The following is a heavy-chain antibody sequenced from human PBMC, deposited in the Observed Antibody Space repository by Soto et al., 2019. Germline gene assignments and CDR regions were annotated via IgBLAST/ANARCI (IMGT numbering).Heavy chain of an antibody. CDR2: IFYTGTT. J-gene: IGHJ5*02. D-gene: IGHD5-12*01. Sequence: SETLSLTCSVSGGSISYNSYYWGWIRQPPGKGLEWVGGIFYTGTTYYSPSLKDRVTISVDTSKNSFSLNLTSVTAADTAVYLCARLVVVATVANAWGQGTLVTVSA. CDR3: ARLVVVATVANA. CDR1: GGSISYNSYY. V-gene: IGHV4-39*02.